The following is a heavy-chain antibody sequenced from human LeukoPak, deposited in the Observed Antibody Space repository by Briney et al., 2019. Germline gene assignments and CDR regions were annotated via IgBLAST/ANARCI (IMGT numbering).Heavy chain of an antibody. CDR3: AKEFNRGLPDY. CDR1: GITFSNYG. CDR2: ISYDGSSE. D-gene: IGHD2-21*01. V-gene: IGHV3-30*18. Sequence: GGSLRLSCVASGITFSNYGMHWVRQAPGKGLEWVAVISYDGSSEYYADSVKGRFTISRDNSKNTLYLQMSSLRAEDTAVYYCAKEFNRGLPDYWGQGTLVTVPS. J-gene: IGHJ4*02.